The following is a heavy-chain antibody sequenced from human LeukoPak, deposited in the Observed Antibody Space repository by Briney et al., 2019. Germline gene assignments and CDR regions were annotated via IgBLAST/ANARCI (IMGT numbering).Heavy chain of an antibody. CDR1: GFAFSNYW. CDR2: IKQDGSEN. J-gene: IGHJ4*02. Sequence: PGGSLRLSCAASGFAFSNYWMSWVRQAPGKGLEWLANIKQDGSENYYADSVKGRFTFSRDNARNSLYLQMSSLRVEDTAVYYCARDFRFLEDYWGQGTLVTVSS. CDR3: ARDFRFLEDY. D-gene: IGHD3-3*01. V-gene: IGHV3-7*01.